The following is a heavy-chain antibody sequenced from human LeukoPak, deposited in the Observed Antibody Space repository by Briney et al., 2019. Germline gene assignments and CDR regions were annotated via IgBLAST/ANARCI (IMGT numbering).Heavy chain of an antibody. CDR2: ISSSSSYI. J-gene: IGHJ4*02. D-gene: IGHD3-22*01. Sequence: GGSLRLSWAASGFPFSSYSMNWVRQAPGKGLEWVSSISSSSSYIYYADSVKGRFTISRDNAKNSLYLQMNSLRAEDTAVYYCARDTLRLDSSGYMYWGQGTLVTVSS. V-gene: IGHV3-21*01. CDR1: GFPFSSYS. CDR3: ARDTLRLDSSGYMY.